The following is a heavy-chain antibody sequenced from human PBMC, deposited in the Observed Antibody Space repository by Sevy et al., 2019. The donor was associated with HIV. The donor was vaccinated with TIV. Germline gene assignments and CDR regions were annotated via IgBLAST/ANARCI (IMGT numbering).Heavy chain of an antibody. Sequence: SETLSLTCTVSGGSISSYYWSWIRQPPGKGLEWIGYIYYSGSTNYNPSLKSRVTISVDTSKNQFSLKLSPVTAADTAVYYCARGVEMATIIYYYYYMDVWGKGTTVTVSS. D-gene: IGHD5-12*01. V-gene: IGHV4-59*01. CDR1: GGSISSYY. CDR3: ARGVEMATIIYYYYYMDV. J-gene: IGHJ6*03. CDR2: IYYSGST.